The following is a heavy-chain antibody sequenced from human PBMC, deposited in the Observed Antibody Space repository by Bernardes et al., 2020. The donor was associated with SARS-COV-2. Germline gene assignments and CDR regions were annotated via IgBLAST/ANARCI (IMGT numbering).Heavy chain of an antibody. CDR1: GGSVSRNS. V-gene: IGHV4-59*02. D-gene: IGHD4-17*01. CDR2: MSYNGNT. J-gene: IGHJ5*02. CDR3: AREVGDYSWFDP. Sequence: SETLSLTCTVSGGSVSRNSWTWIRQPPGKGLEWIGYMSYNGNTNYNPSLQSRVSMLVDMSKNQFILRLTSVTAADTAVYYCAREVGDYSWFDPWGQGILVTVSS.